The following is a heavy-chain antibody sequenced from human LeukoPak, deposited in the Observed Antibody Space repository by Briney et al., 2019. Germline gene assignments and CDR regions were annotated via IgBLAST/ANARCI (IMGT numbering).Heavy chain of an antibody. Sequence: SVKVSCKASGGTFSSYAISWVRQAPGQGPEWMGGIIPIFGTANYAQKFQGRVTITADESTSTAYMELSSLRSEDTAVYYCASQGIVGATRYFDYWGQGTLVTVSS. V-gene: IGHV1-69*01. J-gene: IGHJ4*02. CDR2: IIPIFGTA. CDR3: ASQGIVGATRYFDY. CDR1: GGTFSSYA. D-gene: IGHD1-26*01.